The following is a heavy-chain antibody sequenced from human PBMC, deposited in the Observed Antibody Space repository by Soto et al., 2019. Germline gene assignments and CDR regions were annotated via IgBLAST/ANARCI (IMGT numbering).Heavy chain of an antibody. CDR1: YVSISVSNVF. J-gene: IGHJ4*02. CDR3: ARTKARHLEF. V-gene: IGHV4-39*01. Sequence: SETLSLTCTFSYVSISVSNVFCGWFRQPPGKGLEWIGNIDYSGTAYFNPSLGTRVTFPVDTSKNQFSLTLYSVTAADTAVYYCARTKARHLEFWGQGILVIVSS. D-gene: IGHD2-8*01. CDR2: IDYSGTA.